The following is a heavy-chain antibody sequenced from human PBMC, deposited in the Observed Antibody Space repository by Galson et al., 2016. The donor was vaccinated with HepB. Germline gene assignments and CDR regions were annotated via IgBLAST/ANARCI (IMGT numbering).Heavy chain of an antibody. CDR2: IHHSGTT. CDR3: ARGVHTSVPGDNWFDP. J-gene: IGHJ5*02. CDR1: SGSFSAYF. Sequence: SETLSLTCAVNSGSFSAYFWSWIRQPPGKGLEWIGEIHHSGTTKYNPSLESRVTISLDTSKNQLSLKMNSVTAADMSVYYCARGVHTSVPGDNWFDPWGQGTLVTVSS. D-gene: IGHD6-19*01. V-gene: IGHV4-34*01.